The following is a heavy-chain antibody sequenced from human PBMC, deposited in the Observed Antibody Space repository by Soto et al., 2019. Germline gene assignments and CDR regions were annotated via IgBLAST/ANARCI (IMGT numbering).Heavy chain of an antibody. D-gene: IGHD5-12*01. CDR1: GFTFRTND. J-gene: IGHJ4*02. CDR2: FGTSADT. Sequence: GGSLRLSCAASGFTFRTNDMHWVRQAPGKGLEWVAGFGTSADTYYPDSVKGRFTISIDNAKSSLFLQMKSLRAGDTAVYYCARGWLRRGYLDYWGQGTLVTVS. CDR3: ARGWLRRGYLDY. V-gene: IGHV3-13*04.